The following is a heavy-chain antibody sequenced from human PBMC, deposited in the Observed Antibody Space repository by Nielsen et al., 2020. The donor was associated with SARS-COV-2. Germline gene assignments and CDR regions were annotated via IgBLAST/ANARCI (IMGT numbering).Heavy chain of an antibody. D-gene: IGHD3-9*01. V-gene: IGHV5-51*01. CDR1: GYNFVSYW. CDR3: ARRYYFDTLLNP. CDR2: IYPADSVT. J-gene: IGHJ5*02. Sequence: GESLKISCKASGYNFVSYWIGWVRQQPGKGLEWMGLIYPADSVTIYSPSFQGRVTISADQSISTANLQWSSLEASDTAIYYCARRYYFDTLLNPWGQGALVTVSS.